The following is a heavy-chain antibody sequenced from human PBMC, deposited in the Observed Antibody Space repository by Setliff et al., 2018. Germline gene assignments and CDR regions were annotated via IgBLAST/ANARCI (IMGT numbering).Heavy chain of an antibody. CDR3: AKAPTPSYNTGCPGDY. D-gene: IGHD6-19*01. CDR2: ISGSGDNT. J-gene: IGHJ4*02. V-gene: IGHV3-23*01. CDR1: GFTFSGYS. Sequence: GESLRLSCAASGFTFSGYSMNWVRQAPGKGLEWVSGISGSGDNTKHADSVEGRFTISRDNSKNTLYLQINSLKAEDTAVYYCAKAPTPSYNTGCPGDYWGQGTLVTVSS.